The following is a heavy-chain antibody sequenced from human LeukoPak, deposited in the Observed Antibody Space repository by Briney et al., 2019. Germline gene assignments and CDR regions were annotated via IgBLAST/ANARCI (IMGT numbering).Heavy chain of an antibody. CDR2: IYPGDPDT. CDR3: ARTYGSGSYYNENWFDP. CDR1: GYSFTSYW. V-gene: IGHV5-51*01. Sequence: GESLKISCKGSGYSFTSYWIGWVCQMPGKGLEWMGIIYPGDPDTRYSPSFQGQVTISADKSISTAYLQWSSLKASDTAMYYCARTYGSGSYYNENWFDPWGQGTLVTVSS. J-gene: IGHJ5*02. D-gene: IGHD3-10*01.